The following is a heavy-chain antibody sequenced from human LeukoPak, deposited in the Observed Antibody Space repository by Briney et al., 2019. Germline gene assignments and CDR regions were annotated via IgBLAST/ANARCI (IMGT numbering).Heavy chain of an antibody. J-gene: IGHJ4*01. Sequence: AGGSLRLSCAASGFTVSNNYMTWVRQAPGKGLEWVSVIDSGGNTYYADSVKGRFITSRDNSKNTVFLQLNSLRAEDTAVYYCARVHSGYHSFDYWGNGTLVTVSS. CDR3: ARVHSGYHSFDY. CDR1: GFTVSNNY. D-gene: IGHD5-12*01. V-gene: IGHV3-53*01. CDR2: IDSGGNT.